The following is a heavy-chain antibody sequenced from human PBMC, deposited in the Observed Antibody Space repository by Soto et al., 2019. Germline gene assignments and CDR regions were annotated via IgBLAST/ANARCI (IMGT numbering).Heavy chain of an antibody. V-gene: IGHV4-30-4*01. D-gene: IGHD3-22*01. J-gene: IGHJ4*02. Sequence: TSETLSLTCTVSGGSISSGDYYWSWIRQPPGKGLEWIGYIYYSGSTYYNPSLKGRVTISVDTSKNQFSLKLSSVTAADTAVYYCARGRYYYDSSGYYRYFDYWGQGTLVTVSS. CDR2: IYYSGST. CDR3: ARGRYYYDSSGYYRYFDY. CDR1: GGSISSGDYY.